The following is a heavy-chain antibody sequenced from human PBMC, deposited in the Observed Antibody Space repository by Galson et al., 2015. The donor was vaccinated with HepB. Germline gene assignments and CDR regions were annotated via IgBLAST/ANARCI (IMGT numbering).Heavy chain of an antibody. CDR3: ARELYYYDSSGYGD. CDR2: ISSSGSTI. J-gene: IGHJ4*02. V-gene: IGHV3-48*03. Sequence: SLRLSCAASGFTFSSYEMNWVRQAPGKGLEWVSYISSSGSTIYYADSVKGRFTISRDNAKNSLYLQMNSLRAEDTAVYYCARELYYYDSSGYGDWGQGTLVTVSS. D-gene: IGHD3-22*01. CDR1: GFTFSSYE.